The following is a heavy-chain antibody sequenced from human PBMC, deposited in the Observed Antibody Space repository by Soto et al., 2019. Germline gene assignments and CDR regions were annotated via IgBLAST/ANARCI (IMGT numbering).Heavy chain of an antibody. CDR2: TYYRSKWYN. CDR1: GDSVSGNSAA. V-gene: IGHV6-1*01. J-gene: IGHJ4*02. Sequence: PSQTLSLTCAISGDSVSGNSAAWNWIRQSPSRGLEWLGRTYYRSKWYNEYAVSMKSRISINPDTSRNQFSLQLSSLTPEDTAVYYCARDAGGPYSGTRGASDFWGQGTLVTVSS. CDR3: ARDAGGPYSGTRGASDF. D-gene: IGHD1-26*01.